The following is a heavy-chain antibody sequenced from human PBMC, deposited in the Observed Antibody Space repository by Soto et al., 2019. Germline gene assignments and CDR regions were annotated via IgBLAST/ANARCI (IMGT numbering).Heavy chain of an antibody. D-gene: IGHD2-8*02. Sequence: QVQLVQSGAEVKKPGASVKVSCKASGYTFINYYIHWVRQAPGHGLEWMAIINPTGGSTNYAQKFQGRLTWTMDTSTGTVYMELRSLTSKDTAMYYCARHLAAGDVWGKATLVTVSS. J-gene: IGHJ4*02. V-gene: IGHV1-46*01. CDR1: GYTFINYY. CDR3: ARHLAAGDV. CDR2: INPTGGST.